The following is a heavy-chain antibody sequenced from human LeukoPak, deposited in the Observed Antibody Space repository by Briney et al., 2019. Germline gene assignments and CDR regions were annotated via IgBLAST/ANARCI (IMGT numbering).Heavy chain of an antibody. CDR2: ISTYNGNT. V-gene: IGHV1-18*01. CDR1: GYTFTSHG. D-gene: IGHD5-18*01. CDR3: ARADTAMLAWFDP. Sequence: ASVKVSCKASGYTFTSHGISWVRQAPGQGLEWMGRISTYNGNTNYAQKLQGRVSMTTDTSTSTAYMDLRSLRSDDTAVYYCARADTAMLAWFDPWGQGTLVTVSS. J-gene: IGHJ5*02.